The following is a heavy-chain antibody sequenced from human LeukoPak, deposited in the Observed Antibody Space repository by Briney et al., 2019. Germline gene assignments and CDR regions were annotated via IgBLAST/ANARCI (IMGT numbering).Heavy chain of an antibody. Sequence: SETLSLTCTVSGGSISSYYWSWIRQPPGKGLEWIGYIYYTGSSRYNPSLRSRVTISVDTSKNQFSLKLSSVTATDTAVYYCARHERAAAGANAFDIWGQGTVVTVSS. CDR2: IYYTGSS. V-gene: IGHV4-59*08. D-gene: IGHD6-13*01. CDR3: ARHERAAAGANAFDI. CDR1: GGSISSYY. J-gene: IGHJ3*02.